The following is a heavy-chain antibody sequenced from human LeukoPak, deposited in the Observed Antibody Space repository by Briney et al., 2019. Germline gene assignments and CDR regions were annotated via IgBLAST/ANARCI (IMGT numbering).Heavy chain of an antibody. CDR3: ARTRYGDSGWFDP. CDR2: IYSGGST. Sequence: GGSLRLSCAASGFTVSSNYMSWVRQAPGKGLEWVSVIYSGGSTYYADSVKGRFTISRDNSKNTLYLQMNSLRAEDTAVYYCARTRYGDSGWFDPWGQGTLVTVSS. D-gene: IGHD4-17*01. V-gene: IGHV3-53*01. J-gene: IGHJ5*02. CDR1: GFTVSSNY.